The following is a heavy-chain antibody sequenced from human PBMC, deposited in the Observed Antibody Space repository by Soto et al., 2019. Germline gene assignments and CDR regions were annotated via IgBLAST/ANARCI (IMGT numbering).Heavy chain of an antibody. J-gene: IGHJ4*02. CDR1: GGSISSGGYY. V-gene: IGHV4-31*03. CDR2: IYYSGST. D-gene: IGHD3-22*01. Sequence: TLSLTCTVSGGSISSGGYYWSWIRQHPGKGLEWIGYIYYSGSTYYNPSLKSRVNISVDTSKNQFSLKLSSVTAADTAVYYCARGLQTYYYDSSGSFDYWGQGTLVTVSS. CDR3: ARGLQTYYYDSSGSFDY.